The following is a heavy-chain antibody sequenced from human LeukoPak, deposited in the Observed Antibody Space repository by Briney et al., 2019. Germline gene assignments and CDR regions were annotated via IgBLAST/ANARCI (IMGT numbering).Heavy chain of an antibody. CDR3: AKGGRNYYYYYYMDV. D-gene: IGHD5-12*01. Sequence: PGRSLRLSCAASGFTFDDYAMHWVRQAPGKGLEWVSGISWNSGSIGYADSEKGRFTISRDNAKNSLDLQMNSLRAEDMALYYCAKGGRNYYYYYYMDVWGKGTTVTVSS. V-gene: IGHV3-9*03. CDR1: GFTFDDYA. CDR2: ISWNSGSI. J-gene: IGHJ6*03.